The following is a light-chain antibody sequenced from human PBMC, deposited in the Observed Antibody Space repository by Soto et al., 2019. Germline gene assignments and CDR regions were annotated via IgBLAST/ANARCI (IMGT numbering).Light chain of an antibody. V-gene: IGKV3-11*01. CDR1: QSVSSY. CDR2: DAS. Sequence: EIVLTQSPATLSSSPGERATLSCRASQSVSSYLAWYQQKPGQAPRLLIYDASNMATGIPARFSGSGSGTDFTLTISSLEPEDFAVYYCQQRSNWPLTFGGGTKVAIK. J-gene: IGKJ4*01. CDR3: QQRSNWPLT.